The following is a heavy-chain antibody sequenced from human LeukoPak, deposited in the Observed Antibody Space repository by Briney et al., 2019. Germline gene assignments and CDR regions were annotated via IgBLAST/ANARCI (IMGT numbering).Heavy chain of an antibody. Sequence: GASVKVSCKTSGYSFTDYYMHWVRQAPGQGREWMGWINPNSGGTSAAQKFQGRVTMTRDTSMTTVYMEVSWLTSDDTAIYYCARADRLHGGPYLIGPWGQGTLVTVSS. D-gene: IGHD2-21*01. CDR2: INPNSGGT. CDR3: ARADRLHGGPYLIGP. CDR1: GYSFTDYY. V-gene: IGHV1-2*02. J-gene: IGHJ5*02.